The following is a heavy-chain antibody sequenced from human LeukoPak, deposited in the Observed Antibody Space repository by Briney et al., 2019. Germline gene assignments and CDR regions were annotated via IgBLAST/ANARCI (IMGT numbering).Heavy chain of an antibody. Sequence: SGTLSLTCAVSSGSVSSSNWLNWVRQPPGKGLEWIGEIYHSGNTNYNQSLKSRVIISVDKSRKKFSLKLSSVTAADTAVYFCARGARHYDTTGYYWYFDSWGQGALVTVSS. J-gene: IGHJ4*02. CDR1: SGSVSSSNW. CDR2: IYHSGNT. D-gene: IGHD3-22*01. CDR3: ARGARHYDTTGYYWYFDS. V-gene: IGHV4-4*02.